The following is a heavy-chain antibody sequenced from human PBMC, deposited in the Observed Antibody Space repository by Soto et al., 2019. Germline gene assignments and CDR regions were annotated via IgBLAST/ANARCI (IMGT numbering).Heavy chain of an antibody. Sequence: PGGSLRLSCAASVFTFSSNYMSWVRQAPGKGLAWVSVIDSGGSTYYADSVKGRFTISRDNSKNTLYLQMNSLRAEDTAVYYCARDLLLIAVEGGYYYYGMDVWGQGTMVTVSS. CDR2: IDSGGST. CDR1: VFTFSSNY. CDR3: ARDLLLIAVEGGYYYYGMDV. J-gene: IGHJ6*02. D-gene: IGHD6-19*01. V-gene: IGHV3-53*01.